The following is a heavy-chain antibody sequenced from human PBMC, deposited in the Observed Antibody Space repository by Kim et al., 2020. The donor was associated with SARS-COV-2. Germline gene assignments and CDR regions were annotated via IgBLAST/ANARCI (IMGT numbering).Heavy chain of an antibody. V-gene: IGHV1-69*13. CDR2: IIPIFGTA. CDR3: ARDGAPGRLYGPPSFDY. D-gene: IGHD3-10*01. Sequence: SVKVSCKASGGTFSSYAISWVRQAPGQGLEWMGGIIPIFGTANYAQKFQGRVTITADESTSTAYMELSSLRSGDTAVYYCARDGAPGRLYGPPSFDYWGQRTLVTVSS. J-gene: IGHJ4*02. CDR1: GGTFSSYA.